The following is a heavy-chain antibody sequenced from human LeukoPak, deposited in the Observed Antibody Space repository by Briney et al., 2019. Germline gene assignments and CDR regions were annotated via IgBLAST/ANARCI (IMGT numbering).Heavy chain of an antibody. J-gene: IGHJ4*02. CDR1: GFTVSSNY. Sequence: GGSLRLSCAASGFTVSSNYMSWVRQAPGKGLEWVSVIYSGGSTYYADSVKGRFTISSDNAKSSLYLQMSNLRAEDTAVYYCVRGFPYDYSVTLGYWGQGTLVTVSS. D-gene: IGHD4-11*01. CDR3: VRGFPYDYSVTLGY. V-gene: IGHV3-53*01. CDR2: IYSGGST.